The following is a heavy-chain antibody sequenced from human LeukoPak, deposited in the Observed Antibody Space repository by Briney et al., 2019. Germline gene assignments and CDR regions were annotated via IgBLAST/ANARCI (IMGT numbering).Heavy chain of an antibody. CDR3: ARDNDWAFDY. V-gene: IGHV3-48*02. CDR2: INHNGETI. Sequence: PGGSLRLSCAASGFPFRSYVMSWVRQAPGKGLEWVSYINHNGETIYYPDFVKGRFTISRDNAKNSLYLQMNSLRDEDTAVYYCARDNDWAFDYWGQGTLVTVSS. J-gene: IGHJ4*02. CDR1: GFPFRSYV. D-gene: IGHD3-9*01.